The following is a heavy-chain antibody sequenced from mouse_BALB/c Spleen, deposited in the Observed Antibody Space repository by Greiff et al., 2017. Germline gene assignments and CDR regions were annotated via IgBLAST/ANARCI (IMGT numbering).Heavy chain of an antibody. Sequence: DVQLVESGGGLVKPGGSLKLSCAASGFTFSSYAMSWVRQTPEKRLEWVASISSGGSTYYPDSVKGRFTISRDNARNILYLQMSSLRSEDTAMYYCARLPPYYDYGEFAYWGQGTLVTVSA. CDR2: ISSGGST. CDR3: ARLPPYYDYGEFAY. D-gene: IGHD2-4*01. V-gene: IGHV5-6-5*01. J-gene: IGHJ3*01. CDR1: GFTFSSYA.